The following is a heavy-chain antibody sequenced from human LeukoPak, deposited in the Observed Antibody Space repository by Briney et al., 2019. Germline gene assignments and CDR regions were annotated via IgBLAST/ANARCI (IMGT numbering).Heavy chain of an antibody. V-gene: IGHV4-59*08. CDR2: ISYSGST. Sequence: SSETLSLTCTVSGGSISSYFWSWIRQPPGKGLEWIGYISYSGSTKYNPSLKSRVTISVDTSKNQFSLKLSSVTAADTAVYYCARGGAGSSYNWLDPWGQGTLVTVSS. CDR1: GGSISSYF. J-gene: IGHJ5*02. CDR3: ARGGAGSSYNWLDP. D-gene: IGHD3-16*01.